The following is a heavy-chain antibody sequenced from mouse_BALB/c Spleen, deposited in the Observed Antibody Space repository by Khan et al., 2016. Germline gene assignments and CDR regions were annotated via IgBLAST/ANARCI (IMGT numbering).Heavy chain of an antibody. J-gene: IGHJ3*01. CDR1: GYTFTYYT. CDR2: INPTSSYT. Sequence: QVQLQQSAPELARPGASVKMSCKTSGYTFTYYTIHWVKQRPGQGLEWIGKINPTSSYTEYNQKFTDKTTLTADKSSSTAHMHLISLSSEVSAVYYCAGELSYGWFAYWSQGTLVTVSA. V-gene: IGHV1-4*02. CDR3: AGELSYGWFAY. D-gene: IGHD1-1*01.